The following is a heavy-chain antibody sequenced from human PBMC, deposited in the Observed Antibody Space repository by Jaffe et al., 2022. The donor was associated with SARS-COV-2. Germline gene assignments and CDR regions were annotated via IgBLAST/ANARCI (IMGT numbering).Heavy chain of an antibody. CDR1: GFTFSNYD. CDR3: VRVTVPGGPFDY. J-gene: IGHJ4*02. CDR2: ISADGKTI. Sequence: QVQLVESGGGVVQPGRSLGLSCAASGFTFSNYDIHWVRQAPGEGLEWVAVISADGKTIFYADSVRGRFTISRDNPKNTLYLQMSSLRVEDTAIYFCVRVTVPGGPFDYWGQGTLVTVSS. V-gene: IGHV3-30*04. D-gene: IGHD2-2*01.